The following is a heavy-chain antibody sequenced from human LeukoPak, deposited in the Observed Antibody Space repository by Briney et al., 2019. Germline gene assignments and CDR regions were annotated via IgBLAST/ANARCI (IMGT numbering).Heavy chain of an antibody. CDR2: IYYSGST. V-gene: IGHV4-59*08. CDR3: ARSNSSGYPFVD. Sequence: PSETLSPTCTVSGGSISSYYWSWIRQPPGKGLEWIGYIYYSGSTNYNPALKSRVTISLDTSKNQFSLKLNSVTAADTAVYYCARSNSSGYPFVDWGQGTLVTVSS. CDR1: GGSISSYY. J-gene: IGHJ4*02. D-gene: IGHD3-22*01.